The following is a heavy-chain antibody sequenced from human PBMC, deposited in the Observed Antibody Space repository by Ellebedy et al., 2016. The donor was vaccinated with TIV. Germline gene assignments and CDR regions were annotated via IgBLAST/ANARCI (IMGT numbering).Heavy chain of an antibody. V-gene: IGHV3-7*03. D-gene: IGHD2-21*01. J-gene: IGHJ3*02. CDR2: IKQDGSEK. Sequence: GESLKISXAASGFTFSGFWMTWVRQAPGKGLEWVANIKQDGSEKYYVNPVKGRFIISRDNAKNSLYLQMKSLRAGDTAVYYCARVTYCCPSTVFDMWGQGTMVTVSS. CDR3: ARVTYCCPSTVFDM. CDR1: GFTFSGFW.